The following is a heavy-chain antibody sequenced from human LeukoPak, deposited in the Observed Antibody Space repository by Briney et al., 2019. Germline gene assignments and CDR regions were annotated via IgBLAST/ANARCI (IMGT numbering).Heavy chain of an antibody. CDR1: GFILSNYP. CDR3: ARDHYYDSSGYPNPNWFDP. J-gene: IGHJ5*02. Sequence: GGSLRLSCAVSGFILSNYPMNWVRQAPGKGLEWISNIRDSGDDMYYADSVKGRFTISRDNSKNTLYLQMNSLRTEDTAVYYCARDHYYDSSGYPNPNWFDPWGQGTLVTVSS. D-gene: IGHD3-22*01. CDR2: IRDSGDDM. V-gene: IGHV3-48*01.